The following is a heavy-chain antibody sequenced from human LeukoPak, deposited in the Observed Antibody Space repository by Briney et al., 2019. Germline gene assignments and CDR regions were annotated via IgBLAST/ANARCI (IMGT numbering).Heavy chain of an antibody. CDR1: GFTVSSYA. D-gene: IGHD1-26*01. CDR2: IDIGGGST. V-gene: IGHV3-23*01. J-gene: IGHJ4*02. Sequence: GGSLRLSCAASGFTVSSYAMSWVRQAPGMGLQLVSAIDIGGGSTYSADFVKGRFTISRDNSKNTLYLQMDSLRAEDTAIYFCAKDYRGSFTDWGQGTLVTVSS. CDR3: AKDYRGSFTD.